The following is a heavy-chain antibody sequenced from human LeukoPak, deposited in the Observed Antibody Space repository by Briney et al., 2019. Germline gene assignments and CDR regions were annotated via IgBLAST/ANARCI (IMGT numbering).Heavy chain of an antibody. J-gene: IGHJ4*02. V-gene: IGHV4-61*02. CDR3: ARGGVPAAMFEVGVFRGDERMFDY. CDR2: LYTSGST. D-gene: IGHD2-2*01. Sequence: SETLSLTCTVSGASITSGSYYWNWIRQPAGKGLEWIGRLYTSGSTNYNPSLKSRVTISLDTSKNQFSLKLSSVTAADTAVYYCARGGVPAAMFEVGVFRGDERMFDYWGQGTLVTVSS. CDR1: GASITSGSYY.